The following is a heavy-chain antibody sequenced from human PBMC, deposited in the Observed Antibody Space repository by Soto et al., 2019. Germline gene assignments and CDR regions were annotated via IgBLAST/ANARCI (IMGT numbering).Heavy chain of an antibody. J-gene: IGHJ6*02. CDR2: ISYDGSNK. CDR1: VCTFSRYA. D-gene: IGHD5-18*01. Sequence: QVQLVDSGGGVVQPGRSLRLACAASVCTFSRYAMHWVRQAPGKGLECVAVISYDGSNKDYADSVKGRFTISRDNSKNTLYLQMNSLRAEDTAVYYCSRVREDRYSHGMDVWGQGTTVTVSS. V-gene: IGHV3-30-3*01. CDR3: SRVREDRYSHGMDV.